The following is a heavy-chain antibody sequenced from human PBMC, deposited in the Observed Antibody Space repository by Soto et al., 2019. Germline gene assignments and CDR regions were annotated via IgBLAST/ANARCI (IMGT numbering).Heavy chain of an antibody. CDR1: GGSISSCDYY. CDR2: IYYSGST. J-gene: IGHJ6*02. Sequence: SETLSLTCTVSGGSISSCDYYWGWIRQPPGKGLDWIGYIYYSGSTYYNPSLKSRVTISVDTSKNQFSLKLSSVTAADTAVYYCAREGGYYDSSGYYYNYYGMDVWGQGTTVTVSS. V-gene: IGHV4-30-4*01. CDR3: AREGGYYDSSGYYYNYYGMDV. D-gene: IGHD3-22*01.